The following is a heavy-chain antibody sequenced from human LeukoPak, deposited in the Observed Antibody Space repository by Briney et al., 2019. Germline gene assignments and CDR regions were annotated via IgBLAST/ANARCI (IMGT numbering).Heavy chain of an antibody. D-gene: IGHD3-3*01. CDR3: ATEDFGVVNNWFDP. Sequence: GASVKVSCKVSGYTLTELSMHWVRQAPGKGLEWMGGFDPEDGETIYAQKFQGRVTMTEDTSTDTAYMELSSLRSEDTAVYYCATEDFGVVNNWFDPWGQGTLVTVPS. CDR2: FDPEDGET. J-gene: IGHJ5*02. V-gene: IGHV1-24*01. CDR1: GYTLTELS.